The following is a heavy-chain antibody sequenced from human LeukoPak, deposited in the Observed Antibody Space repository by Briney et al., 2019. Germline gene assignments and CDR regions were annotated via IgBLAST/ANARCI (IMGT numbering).Heavy chain of an antibody. Sequence: PSETLSLTCTVSGYSISSGFYWGWIRQPPGKGLEWIGNIYYSGSTYYNPSLKSRVTISVDTSKNQFSLKLSSVTAADTAVYYCATIVGATMNYWGQGTLVTVSS. D-gene: IGHD1-26*01. V-gene: IGHV4-38-2*02. CDR2: IYYSGST. CDR1: GYSISSGFY. CDR3: ATIVGATMNY. J-gene: IGHJ4*02.